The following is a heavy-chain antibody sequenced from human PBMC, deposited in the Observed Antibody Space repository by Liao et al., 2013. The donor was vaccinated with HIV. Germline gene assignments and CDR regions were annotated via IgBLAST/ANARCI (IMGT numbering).Heavy chain of an antibody. CDR1: GGSFSGYL. CDR2: INHRGSI. Sequence: QVQLQLWGAGLLKPSETLSLTCAVYGGSFSGYLWSWIRQPPGQGLEWIGEINHRGSINYNPSLKSRVSISADTSKNQFSLKLSSVTAADTAVYYCARGGGSWINYWGQGTLVTVSS. CDR3: ARGGGSWINY. D-gene: IGHD1-26*01. V-gene: IGHV4-34*01. J-gene: IGHJ4*02.